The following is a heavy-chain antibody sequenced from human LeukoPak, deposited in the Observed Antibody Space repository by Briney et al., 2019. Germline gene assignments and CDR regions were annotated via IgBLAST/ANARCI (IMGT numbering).Heavy chain of an antibody. CDR2: IHYSGAT. V-gene: IGHV4-59*08. CDR1: GDSISGYF. J-gene: IGHJ4*02. Sequence: PSETLSLTCTVSGDSISGYFWSWIRQTPGKGLEWIGYIHYSGATNYNPSLKSRVTMSVDTSKNQFSLKLSSVTAADTAVYYCARGVDTDCFDYWGQGTLVTVSS. D-gene: IGHD5-18*01. CDR3: ARGVDTDCFDY.